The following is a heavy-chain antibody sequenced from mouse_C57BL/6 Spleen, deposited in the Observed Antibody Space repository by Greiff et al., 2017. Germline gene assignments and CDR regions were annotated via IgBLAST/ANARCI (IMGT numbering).Heavy chain of an antibody. CDR3: ARVGDGSSGY. CDR2: IDPSDSYT. D-gene: IGHD1-1*01. V-gene: IGHV1-69*01. J-gene: IGHJ2*01. CDR1: GYTFTSYW. Sequence: QVQLQQPGAELVMPGASVKLSCKASGYTFTSYWMHWVKQRPGQGLEWIGEIDPSDSYTNYNQKFKGKSTLTVDKSSSTAYMQLSSLTSEDSAVYYCARVGDGSSGYWGQGTTLTVSS.